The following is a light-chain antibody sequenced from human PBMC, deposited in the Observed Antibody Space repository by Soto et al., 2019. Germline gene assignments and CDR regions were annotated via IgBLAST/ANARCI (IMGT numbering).Light chain of an antibody. CDR2: RAS. Sequence: EVVLTQSPATLSVSPGERATLSCRASQSVGVLLACYQKRPGQAPILLIFRASTRATGFPARFRGSGSGTEFTLTSTSLQFEDFAVYYCQQYNNWPITFGQGARLEVK. V-gene: IGKV3-15*01. CDR3: QQYNNWPIT. J-gene: IGKJ5*01. CDR1: QSVGVL.